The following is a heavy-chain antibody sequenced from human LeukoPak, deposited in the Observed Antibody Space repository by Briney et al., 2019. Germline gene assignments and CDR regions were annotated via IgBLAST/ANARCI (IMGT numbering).Heavy chain of an antibody. CDR1: GGSISSSSYY. CDR3: ARLRITVTTAPFDY. V-gene: IGHV4-39*01. Sequence: SETLSLTCTVSGGSISSSSYYWGWIRQPPGKGLEWIGSIYYSGSTYYNPSLKSRVTISVDTSKNQFSLKLSSVTAADTAAYYCARLRITVTTAPFDYWGQGTLVTVSS. CDR2: IYYSGST. J-gene: IGHJ4*02. D-gene: IGHD4-4*01.